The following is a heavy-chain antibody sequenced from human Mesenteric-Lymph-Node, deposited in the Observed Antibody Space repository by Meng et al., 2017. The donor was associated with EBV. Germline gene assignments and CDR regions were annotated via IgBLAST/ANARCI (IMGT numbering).Heavy chain of an antibody. D-gene: IGHD3-10*01. CDR3: ARENPARGNWFDP. J-gene: IGHJ5*02. V-gene: IGHV4-30-4*01. Sequence: QGQLQESGPGLVKPSQTLSLTCAVYGGSISGSTDFWSWIRQPPGKGLEWIGYIYYSGDTNYNPSLNSRITISLDTSKNQFSLNLYSVTAADTAVYYCARENPARGNWFDPWGQGALVTVSS. CDR2: IYYSGDT. CDR1: GGSISGSTDF.